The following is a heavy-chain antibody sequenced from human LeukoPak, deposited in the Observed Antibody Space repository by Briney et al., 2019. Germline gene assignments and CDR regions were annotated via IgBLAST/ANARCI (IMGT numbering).Heavy chain of an antibody. CDR3: ARTTEGGYTYDYFYYYYMDV. J-gene: IGHJ6*03. Sequence: AETLSLTCTVSGGSISSYYWSWIRQPPGKGLEWIGYIYYSGSTNYKSSLKSRVTISVDTSKNQFSLKLSSVTAADTAVYYCARTTEGGYTYDYFYYYYMDVWGKGTTVTISS. V-gene: IGHV4-59*01. CDR1: GGSISSYY. CDR2: IYYSGST. D-gene: IGHD5-18*01.